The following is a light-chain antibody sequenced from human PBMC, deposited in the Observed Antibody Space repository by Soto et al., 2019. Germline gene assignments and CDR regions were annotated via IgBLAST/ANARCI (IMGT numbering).Light chain of an antibody. CDR3: SSYTSSSLDV. J-gene: IGLJ1*01. Sequence: SALPQPASVSGSPGQSITISCTGTSSDVGGYNYVSWYHQHPGKAPKLMIYDVSNRPSGGSSRFSGSKSGNTASLTISGLQAEDEADYYCSSYTSSSLDVFGTGTKVTVL. CDR2: DVS. CDR1: SSDVGGYNY. V-gene: IGLV2-14*01.